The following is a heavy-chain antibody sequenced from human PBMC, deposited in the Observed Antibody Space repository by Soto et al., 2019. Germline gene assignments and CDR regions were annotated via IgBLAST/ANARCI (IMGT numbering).Heavy chain of an antibody. D-gene: IGHD4-17*01. CDR2: LYSDGTT. J-gene: IGHJ4*02. V-gene: IGHV3-66*01. Sequence: EVQLVESGGGLVQPGGSLRLSCAASGLTVSNSYMNWVRQAPGEGLEWVSILYSDGTTYYADSVKGRFTISRDNSKNTLYLQMHSLGGDDTAVYYCARDTTVTTPTYFASWGQGTLVIGSS. CDR3: ARDTTVTTPTYFAS. CDR1: GLTVSNSY.